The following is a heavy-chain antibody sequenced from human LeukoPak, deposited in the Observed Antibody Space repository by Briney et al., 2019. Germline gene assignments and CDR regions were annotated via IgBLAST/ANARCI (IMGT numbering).Heavy chain of an antibody. D-gene: IGHD6-13*01. CDR1: GFTFSSYG. V-gene: IGHV3-30*18. CDR3: AKVLIRGSSWPYYFDY. J-gene: IGHJ4*02. CDR2: ISYDGSNK. Sequence: PGGSLRLSCAASGFTFSSYGMHWVRQAPGKGLEWVAVISYDGSNKYYADSVKGRFTISRDNSKNTLYLQMNSLRAEDTAVYYCAKVLIRGSSWPYYFDYWGQGTLVTVSS.